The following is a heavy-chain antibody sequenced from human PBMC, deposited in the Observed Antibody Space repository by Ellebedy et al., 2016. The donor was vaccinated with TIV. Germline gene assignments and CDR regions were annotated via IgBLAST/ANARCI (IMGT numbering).Heavy chain of an antibody. CDR1: GGTFSSYA. D-gene: IGHD2-2*01. CDR2: IIPIFGTA. CDR3: ARRYCSSTSCYGFDI. V-gene: IGHV1-69*13. Sequence: SVKVSXXASGGTFSSYAIRWVRQAPGQGLEWMGGIIPIFGTANYAQKFQGRVTITADESTSTAYMELSSLRSEDTAVYYCARRYCSSTSCYGFDIWGQGTMVTVSS. J-gene: IGHJ3*02.